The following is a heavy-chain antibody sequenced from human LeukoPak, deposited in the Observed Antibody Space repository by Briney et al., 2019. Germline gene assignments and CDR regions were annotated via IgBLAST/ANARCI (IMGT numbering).Heavy chain of an antibody. V-gene: IGHV3-30-3*01. CDR1: GFTFSSYA. CDR3: ARVYDSGSYYHYYYGMDV. Sequence: GGSLRLSCAASGFTFSSYAMHWVRQAPGKGLEWVAVISYDGSNKYYADSVKGRFTISRDNSKNTLYLQMNSLRAEDTAVYYCARVYDSGSYYHYYYGMDVWGQGTTVTVSS. D-gene: IGHD1-26*01. CDR2: ISYDGSNK. J-gene: IGHJ6*02.